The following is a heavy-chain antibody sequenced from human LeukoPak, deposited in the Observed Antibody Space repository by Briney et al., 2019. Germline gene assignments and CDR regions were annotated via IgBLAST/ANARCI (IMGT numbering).Heavy chain of an antibody. V-gene: IGHV3-74*01. J-gene: IGHJ5*02. CDR3: ARVPGIVGAQEFWFDP. Sequence: GGSLRLSCAASGFTFSSYWMHWVRQAPGKGLVWVSRINSDGSSTSYADSVKGRFTISRDNAKNTLYLEMKSLRAEDTAVYYRARVPGIVGAQEFWFDPWGQGTLVTVSS. D-gene: IGHD1-26*01. CDR2: INSDGSST. CDR1: GFTFSSYW.